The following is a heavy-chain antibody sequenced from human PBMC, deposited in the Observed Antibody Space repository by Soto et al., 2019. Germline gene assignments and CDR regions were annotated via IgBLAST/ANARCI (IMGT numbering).Heavy chain of an antibody. V-gene: IGHV1-3*05. Sequence: QVQLVQSGAEEKKPGASVKVSCKASGYTFTNYAMHWVRQAPGQRLEWMGWINAGNGNTKYSQKFQGRVTITRDTSASTAYMGLSSLRSEDTAVYYCARAVGGSSSRGDYWGQGTLVTVSS. D-gene: IGHD6-13*01. CDR3: ARAVGGSSSRGDY. J-gene: IGHJ4*02. CDR2: INAGNGNT. CDR1: GYTFTNYA.